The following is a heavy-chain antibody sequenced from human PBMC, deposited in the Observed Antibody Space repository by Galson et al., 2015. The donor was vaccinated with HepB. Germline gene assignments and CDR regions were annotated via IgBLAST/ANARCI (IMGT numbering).Heavy chain of an antibody. CDR1: GFVFKQFG. Sequence: SLRLSCATSGFVFKQFGMHWVRQAPGKGLEWLAVMWHDGKWKQYSESLEGRFTISKDKSGNTMFLQLDSLRVEDTGIYYCARDPGKDEAIDYWGQGTLVTV. D-gene: IGHD3-10*01. CDR3: ARDPGKDEAIDY. J-gene: IGHJ4*02. V-gene: IGHV3-33*01. CDR2: MWHDGKWK.